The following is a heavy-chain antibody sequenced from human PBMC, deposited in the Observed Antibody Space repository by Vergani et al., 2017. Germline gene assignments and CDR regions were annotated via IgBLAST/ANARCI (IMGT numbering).Heavy chain of an antibody. CDR3: ARGDFWSGDGYYFDY. CDR2: IYYSGST. V-gene: IGHV4-59*01. CDR1: GGSISSYY. J-gene: IGHJ4*02. D-gene: IGHD3-3*01. Sequence: QLQLQESGPGLVKPSETLSLTCTVSGGSISSYYWSWIRQPPGKGLEWIGYIYYSGSTNYNPSLKSRVTISVDTSKNQFSLKLSSVTAADTAVYYCARGDFWSGDGYYFDYWGQGTLVTVSS.